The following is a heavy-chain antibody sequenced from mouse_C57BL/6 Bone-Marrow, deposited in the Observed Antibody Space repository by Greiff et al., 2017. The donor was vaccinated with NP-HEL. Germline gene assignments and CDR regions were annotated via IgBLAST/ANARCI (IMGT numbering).Heavy chain of an antibody. CDR3: TTDGFLYYGNYWFAY. Sequence: VQLQQSGAELVRPGASVKLSCTASGFNIKDDYMHWVEQRPEQGLEWIGWIDPENGDTEYASKFQGKATITADTASNTAYLPLSSLTSEDTAVYYCTTDGFLYYGNYWFAYWGQGTLVTVSA. J-gene: IGHJ3*01. V-gene: IGHV14-4*01. CDR1: GFNIKDDY. D-gene: IGHD2-1*01. CDR2: IDPENGDT.